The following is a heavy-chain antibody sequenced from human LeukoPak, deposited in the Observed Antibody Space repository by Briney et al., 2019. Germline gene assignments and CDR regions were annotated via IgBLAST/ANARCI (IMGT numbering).Heavy chain of an antibody. D-gene: IGHD6-19*01. CDR1: EFTFRTYS. CDR2: IDTTSSTI. Sequence: PGGSLRLSCAASEFTFRTYSMNWVRQAPGKGLEWVSYIDTTSSTIYYADSVKGRFTISRDNAKNTLYLQMNSLRAEDTAVYYCARGWVIAVAGTYDYWGQGTLVTVSS. V-gene: IGHV3-48*04. J-gene: IGHJ4*02. CDR3: ARGWVIAVAGTYDY.